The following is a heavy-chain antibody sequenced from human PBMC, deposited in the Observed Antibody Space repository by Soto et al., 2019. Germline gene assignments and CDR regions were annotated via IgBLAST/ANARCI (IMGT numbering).Heavy chain of an antibody. D-gene: IGHD2-8*01. CDR1: GYTFSSYS. V-gene: IGHV1-18*01. CDR2: ISTTSGNT. J-gene: IGHJ4*02. Sequence: QIQMVQSGAEVKQPGASVKISCKTSGYTFSSYSINWVRQAPGQGLEWMAWISTTSGNTHYAERVQGRVTVTLDKSARTAFMEMWGLTSDDTAVYFCARDNGYYVFWGQGTLVTVSS. CDR3: ARDNGYYVF.